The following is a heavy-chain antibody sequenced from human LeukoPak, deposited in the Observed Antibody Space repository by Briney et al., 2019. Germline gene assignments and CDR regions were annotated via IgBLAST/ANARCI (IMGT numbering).Heavy chain of an antibody. CDR3: ARDTKN. V-gene: IGHV4-61*02. CDR2: IYTSGST. J-gene: IGHJ4*02. CDR1: GYSISSGYY. Sequence: SETLSLTCTVSGYSISSGYYWSWIRQPAGKGLEWIGRIYTSGSTNYNPSLKSRVTISVDTSKNQFSLKLNSVTAADTAVYYCARDTKNWGQGTLVTVSS. D-gene: IGHD1-1*01.